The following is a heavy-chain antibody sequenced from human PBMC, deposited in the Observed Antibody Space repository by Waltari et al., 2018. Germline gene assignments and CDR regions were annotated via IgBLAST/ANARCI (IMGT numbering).Heavy chain of an antibody. CDR3: AKDLPYSSGFFDY. D-gene: IGHD6-19*01. V-gene: IGHV3-30*02. CDR1: GFTFSSYG. J-gene: IGHJ4*02. CDR2: IRYDGSNK. Sequence: QVQLVESGGGVVQPGGSLRLSCAASGFTFSSYGMHWVRQAPCKGLEWVAFIRYDGSNKYYADSVKGRFTISRDNSKNTLYLQMNSLRAEDTAVYYCAKDLPYSSGFFDYWGQGTLVTVSS.